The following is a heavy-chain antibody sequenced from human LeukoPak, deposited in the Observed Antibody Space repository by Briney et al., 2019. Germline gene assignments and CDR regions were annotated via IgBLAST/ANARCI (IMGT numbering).Heavy chain of an antibody. CDR1: GFTFSDYY. Sequence: GGSLRLSCAASGFTFSDYYMSWVRQAPGKGLEWVLHISSSDNSIHYADSVKGRFTISRDNAKTSLYLQMNSLRVEDTAVYYCARDHQGVVDHWGQGTLVTVSS. V-gene: IGHV3-11*01. CDR3: ARDHQGVVDH. CDR2: ISSSDNSI. J-gene: IGHJ4*02. D-gene: IGHD2-15*01.